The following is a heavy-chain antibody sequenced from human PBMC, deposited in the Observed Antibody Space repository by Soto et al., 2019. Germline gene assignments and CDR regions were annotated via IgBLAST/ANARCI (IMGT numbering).Heavy chain of an antibody. CDR3: ARAVGPFDY. CDR2: IWYDGSNK. Sequence: GGSLRLSCAASGFTFSTYGMHWVRQAPGKGLEWVAVIWYDGSNKYYADFVKGRFTISRDNSKNTLYLQMNSLRVEDTAVYYCARAVGPFDYWGQGTQVTVSS. J-gene: IGHJ4*02. CDR1: GFTFSTYG. V-gene: IGHV3-33*01.